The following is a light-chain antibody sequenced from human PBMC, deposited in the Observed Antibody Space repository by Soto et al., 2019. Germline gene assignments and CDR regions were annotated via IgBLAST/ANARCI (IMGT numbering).Light chain of an antibody. Sequence: ETVMTQSPAPLSGPPGEGAGLSFRASQSLNNNLAWYQQRPGQAPRLLIYDTSTRAEGIPARFSGSGSGTEFTLTISSLQSEDFAVYYWQHYKGWPVFGQGTKVDIK. CDR2: DTS. CDR3: QHYKGWPV. CDR1: QSLNNN. V-gene: IGKV3-15*01. J-gene: IGKJ1*01.